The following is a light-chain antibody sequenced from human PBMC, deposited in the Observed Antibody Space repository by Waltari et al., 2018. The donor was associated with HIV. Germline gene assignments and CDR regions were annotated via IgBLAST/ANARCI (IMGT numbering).Light chain of an antibody. Sequence: QSALTQPPSASGSPGPSITIPCPCPPGDSRSSTFVSWYPQPPGKAPKLIIYEVGLRPSGVSSRFSASRFGNTASLTIFGLQAEDEAHYYCSSYTTTPSIIFGGGTKLTVL. CDR2: EVG. V-gene: IGLV2-14*03. CDR1: PGDSRSSTF. CDR3: SSYTTTPSII. J-gene: IGLJ2*01.